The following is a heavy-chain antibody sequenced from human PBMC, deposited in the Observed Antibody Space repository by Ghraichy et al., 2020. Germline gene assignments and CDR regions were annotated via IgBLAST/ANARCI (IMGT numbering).Heavy chain of an antibody. V-gene: IGHV3-74*01. CDR3: ARDSSSWYAIQH. D-gene: IGHD6-13*01. J-gene: IGHJ1*01. CDR2: ICFDGSCT. Sequence: LSLTCAASGFTFTSYALRWVPQAPGKGLVWVSRICFDGSCTSYADSVKGRFTISRDNAKNTLYLQMNSLRAEDTAVYFCARDSSSWYAIQHWGQGTLVTVSS. CDR1: GFTFTSYA.